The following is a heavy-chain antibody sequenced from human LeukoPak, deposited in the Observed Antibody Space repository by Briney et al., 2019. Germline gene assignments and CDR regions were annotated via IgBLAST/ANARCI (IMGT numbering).Heavy chain of an antibody. Sequence: SETLSLTCTVSGGSNSSYYWSWIRQPPGKGLEWIGYIYYSGSTNYNPSLKSRVTISVDTSKNQFSLKLGTVTAADTAVYYCARYAPEASNYDFWSGYYSGSDWFDPWGQGTLVTVSS. V-gene: IGHV4-59*01. D-gene: IGHD3-3*01. CDR3: ARYAPEASNYDFWSGYYSGSDWFDP. CDR2: IYYSGST. CDR1: GGSNSSYY. J-gene: IGHJ5*02.